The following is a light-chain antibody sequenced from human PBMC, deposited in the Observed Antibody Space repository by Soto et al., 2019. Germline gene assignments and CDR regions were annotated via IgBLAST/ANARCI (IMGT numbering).Light chain of an antibody. Sequence: DIVMTQSPLSLPVTPGEPASISCRSSQSLLHINGYNYLDWYLQKPGQSPQLLIYLGSSRAAGVPDRLSGSGSGTDFTLKISRVEAEDVGVFYCMQALQIPWTFGHGTKVEIK. V-gene: IGKV2-28*01. CDR2: LGS. CDR1: QSLLHINGYNY. J-gene: IGKJ1*01. CDR3: MQALQIPWT.